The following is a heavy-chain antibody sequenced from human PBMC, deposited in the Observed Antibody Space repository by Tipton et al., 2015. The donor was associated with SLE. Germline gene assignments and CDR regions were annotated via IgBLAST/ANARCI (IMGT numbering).Heavy chain of an antibody. J-gene: IGHJ6*03. D-gene: IGHD3-3*01. CDR2: IYHSGDS. CDR3: AGSRQNHGDFWNWDGYMDV. CDR1: GYSISSGSY. V-gene: IGHV4-38-2*02. Sequence: LRLSCTVSGYSISSGSYWGWIRQPPGKGLEWIGSIYHSGDSFYNPSLKSRVTISADTSKNQFSLRLSSVTAADTAVYYCAGSRQNHGDFWNWDGYMDVWGKGTPVTVS.